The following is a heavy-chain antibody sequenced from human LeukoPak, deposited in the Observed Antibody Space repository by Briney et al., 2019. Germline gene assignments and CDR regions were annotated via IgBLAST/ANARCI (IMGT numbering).Heavy chain of an antibody. Sequence: GGSLQISCQGSGYSFTSYWIGWVRQLPGKGLEWMGIIYPGDSDTRYSPSFQRQVTISADQSISTAYLQWSTLKASDTAMYYCARQPPKGSPDYYYYGMDVWGQGTTVTVSS. V-gene: IGHV5-51*01. CDR3: ARQPPKGSPDYYYYGMDV. J-gene: IGHJ6*02. CDR1: GYSFTSYW. CDR2: IYPGDSDT.